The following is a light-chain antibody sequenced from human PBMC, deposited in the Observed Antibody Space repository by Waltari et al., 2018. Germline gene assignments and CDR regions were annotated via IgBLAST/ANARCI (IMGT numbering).Light chain of an antibody. CDR1: QSVNSNY. CDR3: QHYGTSRT. Sequence: EVVLTQSPGTLSLSPGEGATLSCRASQSVNSNYIAWYQQKPGQAPRPLIYGASTRATGIPDRFTGSGSGTDFTLTISRLEPGDFAVYYCQHYGTSRTFGQGTKVEI. CDR2: GAS. V-gene: IGKV3-20*01. J-gene: IGKJ1*01.